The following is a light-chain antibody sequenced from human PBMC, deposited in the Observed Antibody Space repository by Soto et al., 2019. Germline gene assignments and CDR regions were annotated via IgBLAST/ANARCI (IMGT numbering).Light chain of an antibody. CDR3: QQYYSYPQT. CDR1: QGISSY. J-gene: IGKJ1*01. V-gene: IGKV1-8*01. Sequence: AIRMSQSPSSLSASTGDRVTITCRASQGISSYLAWYQQKPGKAPKLLIYAASTLQSGVPSRFSGSGSGTGFTLTISCLQSEDFATYYCQQYYSYPQTFGQGTKVDI. CDR2: AAS.